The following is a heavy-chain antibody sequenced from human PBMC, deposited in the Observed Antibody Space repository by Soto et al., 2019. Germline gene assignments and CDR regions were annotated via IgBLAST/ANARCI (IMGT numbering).Heavy chain of an antibody. CDR3: ARGARDRNSSAWFDS. J-gene: IGHJ5*01. Sequence: SETLSLTCTLPGGSISSYYWIWLRQPPGIGLAWIGYISYSRSTNYNPSLKSRVTISVNTAKNQFSLKLSSVTVAATAVYYCARGARDRNSSAWFDSWGQGTLVTVSS. CDR1: GGSISSYY. V-gene: IGHV4-59*01. D-gene: IGHD2-15*01. CDR2: ISYSRST.